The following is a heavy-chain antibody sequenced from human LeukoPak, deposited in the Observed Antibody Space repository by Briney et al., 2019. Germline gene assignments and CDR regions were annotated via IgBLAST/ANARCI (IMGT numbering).Heavy chain of an antibody. CDR3: ARGRGYSYGFGY. CDR1: GGSFSGYY. V-gene: IGHV4-34*01. CDR2: INHSGST. Sequence: SETPSLTCAVYGGSFSGYYWSWIRQPPGKGLEWIGEINHSGSTNYNPSLKSRVTISVDTSKNQFSLKLSSVTAADTAVYYCARGRGYSYGFGYWGQGTLVTVSS. D-gene: IGHD5-18*01. J-gene: IGHJ4*02.